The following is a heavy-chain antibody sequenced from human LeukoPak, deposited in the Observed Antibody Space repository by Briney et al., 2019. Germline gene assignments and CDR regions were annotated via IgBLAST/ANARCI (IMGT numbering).Heavy chain of an antibody. CDR2: ISYDGSNK. Sequence: GGSLRLSCAASGFTFSSYAMPWVRQAPGKGLEWVAVISYDGSNKYYADSVKGRFTISRDNSKNTLYLQMNSLRAEDTAVYYCARDFGYSSSWYRYYFDYWGQGTLVTVSS. CDR1: GFTFSSYA. V-gene: IGHV3-30-3*01. CDR3: ARDFGYSSSWYRYYFDY. J-gene: IGHJ4*02. D-gene: IGHD6-13*01.